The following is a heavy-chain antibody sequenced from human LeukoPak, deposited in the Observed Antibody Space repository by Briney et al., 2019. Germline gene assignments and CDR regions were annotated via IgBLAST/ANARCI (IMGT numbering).Heavy chain of an antibody. Sequence: PSETLSLTCTVSGGSISSYYWSWIRQPPGKGLEWIGYIYYSGSTNYNPSLKSRVTISVDTSKKQFSLKLSSVTAADTAVYYCARASDFWSGYYLDYWGQGTLVTVSS. CDR3: ARASDFWSGYYLDY. CDR1: GGSISSYY. V-gene: IGHV4-59*01. J-gene: IGHJ4*02. CDR2: IYYSGST. D-gene: IGHD3-3*01.